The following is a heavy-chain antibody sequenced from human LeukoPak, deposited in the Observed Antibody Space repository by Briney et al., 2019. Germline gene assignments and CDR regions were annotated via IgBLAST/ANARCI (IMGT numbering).Heavy chain of an antibody. V-gene: IGHV7-4-1*02. CDR3: ARGRYCSSASCYHDY. Sequence: ASVKVSCKASGYTFTTYARNWVRQAPGQGLEWMGWINTNTGNPTYAQGFTGRFVFSLDTSVSTAYLQISGLKAEDTAVYYCARGRYCSSASCYHDYWGQGTLVTVSS. D-gene: IGHD2-2*01. J-gene: IGHJ4*02. CDR2: INTNTGNP. CDR1: GYTFTTYA.